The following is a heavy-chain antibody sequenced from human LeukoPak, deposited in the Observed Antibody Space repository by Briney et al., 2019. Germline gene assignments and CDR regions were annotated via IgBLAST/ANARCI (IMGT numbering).Heavy chain of an antibody. J-gene: IGHJ4*02. CDR1: GFTFRDYY. CDR3: ARGRGGSGSPYYFDY. V-gene: IGHV3-11*04. D-gene: IGHD3-10*01. Sequence: GGSLRLSCTASGFTFRDYYVTWIRQAPGKGLEWVSYIRSTGSSTAYADSVKGRFTISRDNAKNSLYLQMNSLRAEDTAVYYCARGRGGSGSPYYFDYWGQGTLVTVSS. CDR2: IRSTGSST.